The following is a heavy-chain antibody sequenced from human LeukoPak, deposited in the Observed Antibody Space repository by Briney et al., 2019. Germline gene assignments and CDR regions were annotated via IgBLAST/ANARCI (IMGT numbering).Heavy chain of an antibody. V-gene: IGHV3-23*01. CDR3: AKSDYYDSSGYLDY. D-gene: IGHD3-22*01. CDR1: GFTFSSYA. J-gene: IGHJ4*02. CDR2: ISGSGGST. Sequence: GGSLRLSCAASGFTFSSYAMSWVRQAPGKGLEWVSAISGSGGSTYYADSVKGRFTISRDNSKNTLYLQMNRLRAEDTAVYYCAKSDYYDSSGYLDYWGQGTLVTVSS.